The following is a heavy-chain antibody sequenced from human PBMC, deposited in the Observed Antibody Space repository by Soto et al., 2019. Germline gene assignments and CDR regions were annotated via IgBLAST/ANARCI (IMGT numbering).Heavy chain of an antibody. J-gene: IGHJ2*01. Sequence: EVQLLESGGGLVQPGGSLRLSWAASGFTFSSYAMSWVRQAPGKGLEWVSAISGSGGSTYYADSVKGRFTISRDNSKNTMYLQMNTLRAEDTAVYYCAKDAPVDDYGDPDLYWYFDLWGRGTLFTVSS. V-gene: IGHV3-23*01. D-gene: IGHD4-17*01. CDR3: AKDAPVDDYGDPDLYWYFDL. CDR2: ISGSGGST. CDR1: GFTFSSYA.